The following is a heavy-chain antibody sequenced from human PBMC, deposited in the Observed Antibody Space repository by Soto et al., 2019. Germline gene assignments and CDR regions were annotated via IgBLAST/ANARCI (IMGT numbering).Heavy chain of an antibody. V-gene: IGHV3-33*01. CDR1: GFTFSSYG. CDR2: IWYDGNNK. CDR3: ARGLHSLFDY. J-gene: IGHJ4*02. D-gene: IGHD2-21*01. Sequence: GGSLRLSCAASGFTFSSYGMHWVRQAPGKGLEWVAAIWYDGNNKYYADSVKGRFTISRDNSKNTLYVQMTSLRAEDTAIYYCARGLHSLFDYWGQGTLVTVSS.